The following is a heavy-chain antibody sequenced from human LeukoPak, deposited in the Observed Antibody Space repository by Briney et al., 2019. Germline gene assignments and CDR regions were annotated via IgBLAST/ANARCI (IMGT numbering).Heavy chain of an antibody. Sequence: GGSLRLPCVASGFTFSTFAMNWVRQAPGKGLEWVSSISSSSRYIYYADSVKGRFTISRDNAKNSLYLQMNSLRAEDTAVYYCASKPQFFDYWGQGTLVTVSS. V-gene: IGHV3-21*01. J-gene: IGHJ4*02. CDR3: ASKPQFFDY. D-gene: IGHD1-14*01. CDR2: ISSSSRYI. CDR1: GFTFSTFA.